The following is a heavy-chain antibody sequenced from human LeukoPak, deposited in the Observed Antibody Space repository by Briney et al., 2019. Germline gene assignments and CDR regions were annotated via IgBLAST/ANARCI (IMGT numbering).Heavy chain of an antibody. D-gene: IGHD3-22*01. J-gene: IGHJ4*02. CDR3: ATRQDSSGYYYRNPHYFDY. Sequence: GASVKVSCKVSGYTLTELSMHWVRQAPGKGLEWMGGFDPEDGETIYAQKFQGRVTMTEDTSTDTAYMELSSLRSEDTAVYYCATRQDSSGYYYRNPHYFDYWGQGTLVTVSS. V-gene: IGHV1-24*01. CDR2: FDPEDGET. CDR1: GYTLTELS.